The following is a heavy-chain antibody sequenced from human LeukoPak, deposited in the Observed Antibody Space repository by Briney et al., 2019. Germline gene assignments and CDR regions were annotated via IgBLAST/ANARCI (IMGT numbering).Heavy chain of an antibody. J-gene: IGHJ4*02. D-gene: IGHD1-20*01. CDR1: GFTFSRYG. CDR3: ARDITGTTFFDY. V-gene: IGHV3-33*01. CDR2: IWYDGSNK. Sequence: AGGSLRLSCGASGFTFSRYGMHWVRQAPGKGLEWVAIIWYDGSNKYYADSVKGRFTISRDNSKNTLYLQMNSLRAEDTAVYYCARDITGTTFFDYWGQGTLVTVSS.